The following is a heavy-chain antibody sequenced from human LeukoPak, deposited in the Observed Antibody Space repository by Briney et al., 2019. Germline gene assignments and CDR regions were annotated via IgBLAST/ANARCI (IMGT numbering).Heavy chain of an antibody. J-gene: IGHJ4*02. CDR2: IKEEGSEK. CDR1: GFTFSNYW. D-gene: IGHD6-13*01. CDR3: ASGRQLGY. V-gene: IGHV3-7*01. Sequence: GGSLSLSCAASGFTFSNYWMSWVRQAPGKGLEWVANIKEEGSEKYYVDSVKGRFTISRDNARNTLYPQMNSLRAEDTAVYYCASGRQLGYWGQGTLVTVSS.